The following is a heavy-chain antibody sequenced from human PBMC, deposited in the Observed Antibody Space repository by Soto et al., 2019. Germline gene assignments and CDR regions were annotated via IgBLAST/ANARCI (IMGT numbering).Heavy chain of an antibody. J-gene: IGHJ4*02. Sequence: PGGSLRLSCAASGFTFSDYAMHWVRQAPGKGLEWVAVVSHDGRNTHYADSVKGRFTVSRDSSKNTLHLQMNSLRAEDTAVYYCAKDFYYDTSGYYYVGYYDFWGQGALVTAPQ. CDR2: VSHDGRNT. CDR1: GFTFSDYA. CDR3: AKDFYYDTSGYYYVGYYDF. D-gene: IGHD3-22*01. V-gene: IGHV3-30*18.